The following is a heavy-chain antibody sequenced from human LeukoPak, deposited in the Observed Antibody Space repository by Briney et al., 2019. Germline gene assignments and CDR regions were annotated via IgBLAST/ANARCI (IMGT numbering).Heavy chain of an antibody. D-gene: IGHD5-24*01. CDR3: AREGEKGDGYNHGLDY. CDR2: LRKVGTT. Sequence: GGSLRLSCATSGFTVSSRYMSWIRQAPGKGLEWVAVLRKVGTTFYADSVKGRFTISRDTSKNTLNLQMNSLRAEDTAMYYCAREGEKGDGYNHGLDYWGQGTLVTVSS. CDR1: GFTVSSRY. V-gene: IGHV3-53*01. J-gene: IGHJ4*02.